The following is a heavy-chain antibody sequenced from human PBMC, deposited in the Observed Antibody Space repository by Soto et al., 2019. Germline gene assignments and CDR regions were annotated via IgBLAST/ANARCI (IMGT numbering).Heavy chain of an antibody. D-gene: IGHD1-26*01. J-gene: IGHJ6*02. CDR1: GFTFSNAW. CDR2: IKSKTDGGTT. Sequence: GGSLRLSCAASGFTFSNAWMSWVRQAPGKGLEWVGRIKSKTDGGTTDYAAPVKGRFTISRDDSKNTLYLQMNSLKTEDTAVYYCTTGAWELPYYYGMDVWGQGTTVTV. CDR3: TTGAWELPYYYGMDV. V-gene: IGHV3-15*01.